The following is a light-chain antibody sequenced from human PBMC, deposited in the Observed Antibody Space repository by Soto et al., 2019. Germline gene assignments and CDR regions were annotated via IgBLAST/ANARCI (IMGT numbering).Light chain of an antibody. J-gene: IGLJ1*01. Sequence: QPVLTQSPSASASLGASVKLTCTLRSGHSSYAIAWHQQHPEKGPRYLRKLISDGSHNKGDGIPDRFSGSSSGAERYLTISRLQSEDEADYYCQTWGTALYVFGIGTKLTVL. CDR2: LISDGSH. CDR1: SGHSSYA. V-gene: IGLV4-69*01. CDR3: QTWGTALYV.